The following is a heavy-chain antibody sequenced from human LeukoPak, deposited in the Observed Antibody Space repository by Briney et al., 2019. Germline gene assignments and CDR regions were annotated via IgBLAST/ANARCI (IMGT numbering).Heavy chain of an antibody. Sequence: SETLSLTCAVYGGSFSGYYRSWIRQPPGKGLEWIGEINHSGSTNYNPSLKSRVTISVDTSKDQFSLKLSSVTAADTAVYYCARGRIAVAGTLVDYWGQGTLATVSS. CDR1: GGSFSGYY. D-gene: IGHD6-19*01. J-gene: IGHJ4*02. CDR3: ARGRIAVAGTLVDY. CDR2: INHSGST. V-gene: IGHV4-34*01.